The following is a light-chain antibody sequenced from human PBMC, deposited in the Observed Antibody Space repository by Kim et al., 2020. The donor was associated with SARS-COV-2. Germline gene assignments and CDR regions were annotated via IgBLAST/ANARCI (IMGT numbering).Light chain of an antibody. J-gene: IGKJ2*01. Sequence: SVSPGEGAPLSCRASQSVSNNLAWYQQKPGQPPRLLMYAASTRATGIPARFSGSGSGTEFTLTISSLQSEDFAVYYCQQYSNWPYTFGQGTKLEI. CDR1: QSVSNN. CDR3: QQYSNWPYT. CDR2: AAS. V-gene: IGKV3-15*01.